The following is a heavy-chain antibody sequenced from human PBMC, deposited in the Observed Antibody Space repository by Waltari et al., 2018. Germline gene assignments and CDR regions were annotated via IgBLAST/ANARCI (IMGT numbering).Heavy chain of an antibody. V-gene: IGHV4-59*01. J-gene: IGHJ6*02. Sequence: QVQLLESGPGLVKPSETLSLTCTVSGGSISSYYWSWVRLPPGQGLEWIGYIAYNGNTNYSPSLERRVTISVDTSKNQFSLKLSSVTAADTAVYYCARDHLGRGYTRSYYYGMDVWGQGTTVTVSS. D-gene: IGHD5-12*01. CDR2: IAYNGNT. CDR1: GGSISSYY. CDR3: ARDHLGRGYTRSYYYGMDV.